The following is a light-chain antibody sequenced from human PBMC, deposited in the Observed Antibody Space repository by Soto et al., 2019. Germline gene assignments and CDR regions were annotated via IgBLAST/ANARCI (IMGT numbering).Light chain of an antibody. CDR2: DVT. CDR1: SSDIGRYNL. J-gene: IGLJ2*01. Sequence: QSALAQPASVSGSPGQSIIISCTGTSSDIGRYNLVSWYQQYPGEAPKLVIYDVTKRPSGVSDRFSASKSGNTASLTISGLQAEDEADYYCCSHAGRGSVLFGGGTKLTVL. V-gene: IGLV2-23*02. CDR3: CSHAGRGSVL.